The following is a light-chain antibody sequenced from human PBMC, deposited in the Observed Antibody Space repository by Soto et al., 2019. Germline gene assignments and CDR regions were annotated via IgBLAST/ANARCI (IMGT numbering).Light chain of an antibody. CDR3: QVWDSTSDHYV. J-gene: IGLJ1*01. CDR1: NIGSKS. Sequence: SYELTQPPSVSVAPGQTARIPCGGDNIGSKSVYWYQQKPGQAPVVVVYDGRDRPSGIPERFAGSNSGTTATLTISRVEAGDEADYSCQVWDSTSDHYVFGAGTKVTVL. V-gene: IGLV3-21*02. CDR2: DGR.